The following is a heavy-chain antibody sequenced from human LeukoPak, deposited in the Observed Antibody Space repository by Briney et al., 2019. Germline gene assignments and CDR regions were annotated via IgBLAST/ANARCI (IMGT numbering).Heavy chain of an antibody. CDR2: MSSGGSYI. J-gene: IGHJ4*02. D-gene: IGHD3-3*01. Sequence: GGSLRLSRAASGFTFSSYAMTWVRQAPGKGLEWVSSMSSGGSYIYYADSVRGRFSISRDNAKNSLYLQMNRLKAEDTAVYYCARDRPTGASRVFVVQWGQGTLVTVSS. CDR3: ARDRPTGASRVFVVQ. CDR1: GFTFSSYA. V-gene: IGHV3-21*01.